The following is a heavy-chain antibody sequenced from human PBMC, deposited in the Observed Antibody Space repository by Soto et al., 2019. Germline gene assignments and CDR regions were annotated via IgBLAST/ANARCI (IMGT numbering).Heavy chain of an antibody. V-gene: IGHV3-30-3*01. D-gene: IGHD1-26*01. Sequence: GGSLRLSCAASGFTFSSYAMHWVRQAPGKGLEWVAVISYDGSNKYYADSVKGRFTISRDNSKNTLYLQMNSLRAEDTAVYYCASGEWELPLDYWGQGTLVTVSS. CDR1: GFTFSSYA. CDR2: ISYDGSNK. J-gene: IGHJ4*02. CDR3: ASGEWELPLDY.